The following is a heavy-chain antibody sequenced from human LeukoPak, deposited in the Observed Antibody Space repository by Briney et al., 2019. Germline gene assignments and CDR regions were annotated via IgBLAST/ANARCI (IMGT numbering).Heavy chain of an antibody. CDR2: IYYSGST. CDR3: ARQEVGATAFYFDS. CDR1: GGSISSFSYY. Sequence: SETLSLTCTVSGGSISSFSYYWGWIRQPPGKGLEWIGSIYYSGSTYYNPSLKSRVTISVDTSKNQFSLKLASVTAADTAVFYCARQEVGATAFYFDSWGQGTLVTVSS. D-gene: IGHD1-26*01. V-gene: IGHV4-39*01. J-gene: IGHJ4*02.